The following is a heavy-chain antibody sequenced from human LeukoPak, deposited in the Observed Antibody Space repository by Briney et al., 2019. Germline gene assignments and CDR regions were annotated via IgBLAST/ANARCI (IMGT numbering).Heavy chain of an antibody. CDR2: IYYNGNT. V-gene: IGHV4-59*02. CDR1: EGSVNSYY. D-gene: IGHD1-26*01. Sequence: SETLSLTCSVSEGSVNSYYWNWIRRPPGKGLEWIGYIYYNGNTNYSPSLKSRVTMSVDTSKNLFSLKVSSVTAADTAVYYCARGRSNYYGMDVWGQGTTVTVSS. CDR3: ARGRSNYYGMDV. J-gene: IGHJ6*02.